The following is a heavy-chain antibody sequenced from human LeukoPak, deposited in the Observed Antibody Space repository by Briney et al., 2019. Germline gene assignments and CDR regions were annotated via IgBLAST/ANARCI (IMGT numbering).Heavy chain of an antibody. J-gene: IGHJ4*02. CDR2: ISGSGGST. D-gene: IGHD3-22*01. Sequence: RSGGSLRLSCAASGFTFSSYGMSWVRQAPGKGLEWVSAISGSGGSTYYADSVKGRFTISRDNSKNTLYLQMNSLRAEDTAVYYCAKNINYYDSSGYNYWGQGTRVSVSS. V-gene: IGHV3-23*01. CDR1: GFTFSSYG. CDR3: AKNINYYDSSGYNY.